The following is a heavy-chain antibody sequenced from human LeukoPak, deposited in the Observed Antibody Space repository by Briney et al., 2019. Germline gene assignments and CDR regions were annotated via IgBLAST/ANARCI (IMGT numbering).Heavy chain of an antibody. CDR3: AREDVGYYYYGMDV. V-gene: IGHV3-74*01. Sequence: GGSLRLSCAASGFTFSSYWMHWVRQAPEKGLVWVSRINSDGSSTSYADSVKGRFTISRDNAKNTLYLQMNSLRAEDTAVYYCAREDVGYYYYGMDVWGKGTTVTVSS. D-gene: IGHD3-10*01. CDR2: INSDGSST. CDR1: GFTFSSYW. J-gene: IGHJ6*04.